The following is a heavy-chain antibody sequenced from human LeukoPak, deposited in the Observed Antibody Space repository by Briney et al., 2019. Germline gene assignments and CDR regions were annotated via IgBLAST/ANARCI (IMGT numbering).Heavy chain of an antibody. CDR1: GFSFSDSY. J-gene: IGHJ4*02. D-gene: IGHD5-24*01. CDR3: ARGEKMADC. Sequence: GGSLRLSCAASGFSFSDSYMSWIRHVPGKGLEWVSYISGSGVTLYYADSVKGRFIISRDNAKNSVYLQMHGLGAADTALYFCARGEKMADCWGQGTLVTVSS. V-gene: IGHV3-11*01. CDR2: ISGSGVTL.